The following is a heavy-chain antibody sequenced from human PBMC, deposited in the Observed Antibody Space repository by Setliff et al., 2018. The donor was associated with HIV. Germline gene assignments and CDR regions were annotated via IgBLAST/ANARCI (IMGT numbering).Heavy chain of an antibody. CDR1: GYSFTSNF. V-gene: IGHV1-46*01. Sequence: ASVKVSCKASGYSFTSNFIHWVRQAPGQGLEWMAIINPSDGVTDYAEKFQGRVTVTSDTSTSTVYMEMRSLRSEDTAIYYCAKEYHTAGTKLANYFDLWGQGTLVTVSS. CDR3: AKEYHTAGTKLANYFDL. CDR2: INPSDGVT. D-gene: IGHD6-13*01. J-gene: IGHJ4*02.